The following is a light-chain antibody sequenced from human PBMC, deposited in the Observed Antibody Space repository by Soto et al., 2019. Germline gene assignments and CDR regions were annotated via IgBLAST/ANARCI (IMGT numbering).Light chain of an antibody. V-gene: IGLV2-14*01. CDR1: SSDVGAYNY. J-gene: IGLJ1*01. CDR3: SSKRTTASLV. CDR2: EVS. Sequence: QSVLTQPGSVSGSPGQTITISCTGTSSDVGAYNYVSWYQQHPGKAPKLMIYEVSNRPSGVSDRFSGSKSGNTASLTISGLQAADEADYYCSSKRTTASLVFGTGTKVTVL.